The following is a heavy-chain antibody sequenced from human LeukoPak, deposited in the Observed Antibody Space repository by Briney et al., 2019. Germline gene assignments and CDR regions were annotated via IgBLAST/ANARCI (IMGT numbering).Heavy chain of an antibody. Sequence: SETLSLTCTVSGGSISSSSYYSGWIRQPPGKGPGWVGGIYYSGSTYYNPSLKSRVTISVDTSKNQFSLKLSSVTAADTAVYYCARAYGNYYYYYYMDVWGKGTTVTISS. CDR1: GGSISSSSYY. CDR3: ARAYGNYYYYYYMDV. J-gene: IGHJ6*03. CDR2: IYYSGST. D-gene: IGHD4-17*01. V-gene: IGHV4-39*01.